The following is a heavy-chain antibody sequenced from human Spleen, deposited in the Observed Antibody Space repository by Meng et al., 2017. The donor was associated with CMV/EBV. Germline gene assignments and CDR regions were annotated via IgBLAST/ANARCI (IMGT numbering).Heavy chain of an antibody. CDR1: GGSDSRSSYY. CDR3: ARAVPPNFYYYGMDV. CDR2: IYYSGST. D-gene: IGHD5-24*01. V-gene: IGHV4-61*01. J-gene: IGHJ6*02. Sequence: SETLSLTCTVSGGSDSRSSYYWSWIRQPPGKGLEWIGHIYYSGSTNYNPSLKSRVTISVDTSKNQFSLKLSSVTAADTAVYYCARAVPPNFYYYGMDVWGQGTTVTVSS.